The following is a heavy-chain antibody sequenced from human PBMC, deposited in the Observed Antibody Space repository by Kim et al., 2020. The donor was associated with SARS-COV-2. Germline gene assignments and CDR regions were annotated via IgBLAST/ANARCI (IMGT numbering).Heavy chain of an antibody. V-gene: IGHV1-2*02. CDR1: GYTFTGYY. D-gene: IGHD5-18*01. Sequence: ASVKVSCKASGYTFTGYYMHWVRQAPGQGLEWMGWINPNSGGTNYAQKFQGRVTMTRDTSISTAYMELSRLRSDDTAVYYCARTKTTAMDWLSVDYWGQGTLVTVSS. CDR3: ARTKTTAMDWLSVDY. CDR2: INPNSGGT. J-gene: IGHJ4*02.